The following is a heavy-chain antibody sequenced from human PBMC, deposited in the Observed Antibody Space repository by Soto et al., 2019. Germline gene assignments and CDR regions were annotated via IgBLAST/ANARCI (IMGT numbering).Heavy chain of an antibody. CDR2: ILYDGSNT. D-gene: IGHD6-19*01. CDR1: GCTFSSYA. V-gene: IGHV3-30-3*01. Sequence: QVQLVESGGGVVQPGRSLRLSCAASGCTFSSYAMHWVRQAPGKGLEWVAIILYDGSNTDYADSVKGRFTISRDNSKKTLYLQMNSLRAEDTAVYYCARSLYTSGWPNQAFDIRGQGTMVTVSS. J-gene: IGHJ3*02. CDR3: ARSLYTSGWPNQAFDI.